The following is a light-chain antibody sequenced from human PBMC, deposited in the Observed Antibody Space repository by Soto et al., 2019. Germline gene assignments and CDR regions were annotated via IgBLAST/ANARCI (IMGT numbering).Light chain of an antibody. J-gene: IGLJ2*01. V-gene: IGLV3-1*01. CDR3: QAWDSSTAVV. Sequence: SYELTQPPSVSVSPGQTASITCSGDKLGDKYACWYQQKPGQSPVLVIYQDSKRPSGITERFSGSNSGNTATLTISGTQAMDEADYYVQAWDSSTAVVFGGGTKLTVL. CDR1: KLGDKY. CDR2: QDS.